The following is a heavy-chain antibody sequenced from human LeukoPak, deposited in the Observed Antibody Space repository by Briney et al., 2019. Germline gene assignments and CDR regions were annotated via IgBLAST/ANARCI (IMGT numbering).Heavy chain of an antibody. J-gene: IGHJ4*02. CDR3: ARGSSGYYPHFDY. CDR1: GGSISSSNW. D-gene: IGHD3-22*01. Sequence: SGTLSLTCAVSGGSISSSNWWSWVRQPPGQGLEWIGEIYHSGSTNYNPSLKSRVTISVDKSKNQFSLKLSSVTAADTAVYYCARGSSGYYPHFDYWGQGTLVTVSS. CDR2: IYHSGST. V-gene: IGHV4-4*02.